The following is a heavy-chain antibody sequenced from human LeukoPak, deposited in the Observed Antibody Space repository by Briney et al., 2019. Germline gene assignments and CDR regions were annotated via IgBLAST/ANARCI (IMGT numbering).Heavy chain of an antibody. CDR1: GYTFISYN. CDR2: INPNSGGT. J-gene: IGHJ1*01. D-gene: IGHD4-23*01. V-gene: IGHV1-2*02. Sequence: ASVKVSCKASGYTFISYNINWLRQATGQGLEWMGWINPNSGGTNYAQKFQGRVTMTRDTSISTAYMELSRLRSDDTAVYYCARAYYGGNSGAEYFQHWGQGTLVTVSS. CDR3: ARAYYGGNSGAEYFQH.